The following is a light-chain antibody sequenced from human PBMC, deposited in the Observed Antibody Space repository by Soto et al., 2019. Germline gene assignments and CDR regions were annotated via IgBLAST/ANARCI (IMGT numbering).Light chain of an antibody. CDR3: QQYNNWPRT. J-gene: IGKJ1*01. Sequence: EIVLTQSPATLSLSPGERATLSCGASQSVSSSYLAWYQQKPGLAPRLLIYGASTRATGIPARFSGGGSGTEFTLTISSLQSEDFAVYYCQQYNNWPRTFGQGTKVDIK. CDR2: GAS. CDR1: QSVSSSY. V-gene: IGKV3D-15*01.